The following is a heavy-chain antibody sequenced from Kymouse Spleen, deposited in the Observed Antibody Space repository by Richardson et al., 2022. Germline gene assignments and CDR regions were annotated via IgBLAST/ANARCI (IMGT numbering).Heavy chain of an antibody. CDR3: AKDRGIAARTFDY. J-gene: IGHJ4*02. Sequence: QVQLVESGGGVVQPGRSLRLSCAASGFTFSSYGMHWVRQAPGKGLEWVAVISYDGSNKYYADSVKGRFTISRDNSKNTLYLQMNSLRAEDTAVYYCAKDRGIAARTFDYWGQGTLVTVSS. D-gene: IGHD6-6*01. CDR1: GFTFSSYG. V-gene: IGHV3-30*18. CDR2: ISYDGSNK.